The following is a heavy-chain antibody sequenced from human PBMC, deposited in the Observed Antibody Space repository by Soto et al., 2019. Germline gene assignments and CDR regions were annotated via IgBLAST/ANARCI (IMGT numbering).Heavy chain of an antibody. CDR3: ARVGSDSAFDI. J-gene: IGHJ3*02. D-gene: IGHD2-21*02. CDR2: IWYDGSNK. Sequence: HPGGSLRLSCAASGFTFSSYGMHWVRQAPGKGLEWVAVIWYDGSNKYYADSVKGRFTISRDNSKNTLYLQMNSLRAEDTAVYYCARVGSDSAFDIWGQGTMVTVSS. CDR1: GFTFSSYG. V-gene: IGHV3-33*01.